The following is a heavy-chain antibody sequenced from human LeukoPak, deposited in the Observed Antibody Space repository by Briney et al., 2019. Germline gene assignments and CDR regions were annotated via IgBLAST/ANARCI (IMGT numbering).Heavy chain of an antibody. CDR3: ASLVGGYYPPVEAFDV. D-gene: IGHD3-3*01. J-gene: IGHJ3*01. V-gene: IGHV3-74*01. Sequence: GGSLRLSCAASGFSFRSCWMRWVRQAPGKELVWVSRINGDGSTTNYADSVRGRFNISRDNAKNTLYLQMNSLRADDSAVYFCASLVGGYYPPVEAFDVWGQGTMVTVSS. CDR1: GFSFRSCW. CDR2: INGDGSTT.